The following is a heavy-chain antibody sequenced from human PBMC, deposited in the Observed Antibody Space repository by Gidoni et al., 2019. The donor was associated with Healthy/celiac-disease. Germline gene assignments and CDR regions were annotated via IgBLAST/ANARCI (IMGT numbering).Heavy chain of an antibody. CDR2: IWYDGSNK. CDR3: ARDGEGVAAASGFDY. V-gene: IGHV3-33*01. Sequence: GLEWVAVIWYDGSNKYYADSVKGRFTISRDNSKNTLYLQMNSLRAEDTAVYYCARDGEGVAAASGFDYWGQGTLVTVSS. J-gene: IGHJ4*02. D-gene: IGHD2-15*01.